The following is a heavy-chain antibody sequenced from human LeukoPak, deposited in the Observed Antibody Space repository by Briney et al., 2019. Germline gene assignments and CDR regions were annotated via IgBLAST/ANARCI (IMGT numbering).Heavy chain of an antibody. D-gene: IGHD4-23*01. J-gene: IGHJ4*02. CDR1: GFTFSSYG. CDR2: ISGSGGST. CDR3: ASLASAEVVTPPDY. V-gene: IGHV3-23*01. Sequence: PGGSLRLSCAASGFTFSSYGMSWVRQAPGKGLEWVSAISGSGGSTYYADSVKGRFTISRDNSKNTLYLQMNSLRAEDTAVYYCASLASAEVVTPPDYWGQGTLVTVSS.